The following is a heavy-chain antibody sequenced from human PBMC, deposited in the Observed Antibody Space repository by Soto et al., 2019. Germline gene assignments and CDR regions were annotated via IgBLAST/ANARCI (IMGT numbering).Heavy chain of an antibody. CDR2: ISGTGRST. CDR3: AKSSGGIYYGFCS. Sequence: EVQLLESGGGLVQPGGSLRLSCAASGFTFNNFALSWVRQAPGKGLQWISAISGTGRSTYYADSVKGRFTISRDNSKNTPYLQMNSLRAEDTAVYYCAKSSGGIYYGFCSWGQGTLVPVSS. V-gene: IGHV3-23*01. D-gene: IGHD1-26*01. J-gene: IGHJ5*02. CDR1: GFTFNNFA.